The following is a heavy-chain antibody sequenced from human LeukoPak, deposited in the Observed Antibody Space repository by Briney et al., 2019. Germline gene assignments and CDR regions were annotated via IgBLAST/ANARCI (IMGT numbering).Heavy chain of an antibody. D-gene: IGHD3-3*01. CDR2: IYWNDDK. CDR3: AHLQFGDAFSF. CDR1: GFPLTTSGVG. Sequence: SGPTLVKPTETLTLTCTFSGFPLTTSGVGVGWIRQPPGKALEWLALIYWNDDKGYSPSLKDRLTITKDTSKNQVVLTMTKMDPVDTATYSCAHLQFGDAFSFWGQGTVVTVSS. J-gene: IGHJ3*01. V-gene: IGHV2-5*01.